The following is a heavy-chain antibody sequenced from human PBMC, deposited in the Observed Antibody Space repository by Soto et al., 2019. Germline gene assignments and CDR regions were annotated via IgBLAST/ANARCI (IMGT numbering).Heavy chain of an antibody. V-gene: IGHV3-30-3*01. CDR2: ITYDGGNT. CDR3: ARERTYSGYDPFDY. J-gene: IGHJ4*02. Sequence: GGSLRLSCAASGFTFSSYAMSWVRQAPGKGLEWVAVITYDGGNTYYADSVKGRFTISRDNSKNTLYLQMNSLRAEDTAVYYCARERTYSGYDPFDYWGQGTLVTVSS. D-gene: IGHD5-12*01. CDR1: GFTFSSYA.